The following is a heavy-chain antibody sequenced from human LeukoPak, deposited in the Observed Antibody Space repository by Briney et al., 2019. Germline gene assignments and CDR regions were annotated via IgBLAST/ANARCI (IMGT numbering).Heavy chain of an antibody. D-gene: IGHD3-9*01. CDR1: GGSISSGGYY. V-gene: IGHV4-31*03. J-gene: IGHJ3*02. CDR2: IYYSGST. Sequence: PSQTLSLTCTVSGGSISSGGYYWSWIRQHPGKGLEWIGYIYYSGSTYYNPSLKSRVTISVDTSKNQFSLKLSSVTAADTAVYYCARDTDILTGFDAFDIWGQGTMVTVSS. CDR3: ARDTDILTGFDAFDI.